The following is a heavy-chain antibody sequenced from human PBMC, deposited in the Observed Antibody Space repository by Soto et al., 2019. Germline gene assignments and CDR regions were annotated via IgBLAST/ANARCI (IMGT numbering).Heavy chain of an antibody. CDR3: SRDPVDASMLPCHDGMDV. J-gene: IGHJ6*02. V-gene: IGHV1-69*01. D-gene: IGHD5-18*01. CDR1: GGTFSSFA. Sequence: QVQLVQSGAEVKTPGASVKVSCKAPGGTFSSFAIDWVRQAPGQGLEWMGGSIPMFGTANYAQKFQGRGKITADESTTTAYMELNSLRGEDTAVYYCSRDPVDASMLPCHDGMDVWGQGTTVTVSS. CDR2: SIPMFGTA.